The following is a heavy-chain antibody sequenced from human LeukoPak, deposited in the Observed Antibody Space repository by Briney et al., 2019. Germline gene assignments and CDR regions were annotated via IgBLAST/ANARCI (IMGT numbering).Heavy chain of an antibody. D-gene: IGHD1-26*01. CDR3: ASAATSGTYNLDS. J-gene: IGHJ4*02. V-gene: IGHV4-34*01. CDR1: GGSFSGYY. CDR2: INHSGST. Sequence: SETLSLTCAVYGGSFSGYYWSWIRQPPGKGLEWIGEINHSGSTNCKPSLKSRVTISVDTSKNQFSLKLTSVTAADTAVYYCASAATSGTYNLDSWGQETLVTVSS.